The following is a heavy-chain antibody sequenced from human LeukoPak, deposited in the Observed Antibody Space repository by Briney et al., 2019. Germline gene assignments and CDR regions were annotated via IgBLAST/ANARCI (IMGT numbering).Heavy chain of an antibody. CDR2: INHSGST. CDR1: GGSFSGYY. J-gene: IGHJ4*02. Sequence: SETLSLTCAVYGGSFSGYYWSWIRQPPGKGLEWIGEINHSGSTNYNPSLKSRVTISVDTSKNQFSLKLSSVTAADTAVYYCARQPPNYDSSGYYYFDYWGQGTLVTVSS. D-gene: IGHD3-22*01. V-gene: IGHV4-34*01. CDR3: ARQPPNYDSSGYYYFDY.